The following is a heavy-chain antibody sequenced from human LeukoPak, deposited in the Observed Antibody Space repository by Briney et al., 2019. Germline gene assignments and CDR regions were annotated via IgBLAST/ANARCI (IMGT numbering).Heavy chain of an antibody. J-gene: IGHJ4*02. CDR2: INSDGSST. D-gene: IGHD2-8*01. Sequence: GGSLRLSCAASGFTFSSYWMHWVRQAPGKELVWVSRINSDGSSTSYADSVKGRFTISRDNAKNTLYLQMNSLRAEDTAVYYCARDDCTNGVCYFAYWGQGTLVTVSS. CDR3: ARDDCTNGVCYFAY. CDR1: GFTFSSYW. V-gene: IGHV3-74*01.